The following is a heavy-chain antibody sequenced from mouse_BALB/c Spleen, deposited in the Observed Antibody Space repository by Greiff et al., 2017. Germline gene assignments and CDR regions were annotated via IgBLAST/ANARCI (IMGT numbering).Heavy chain of an antibody. D-gene: IGHD1-1*01. CDR2: ISSGGSYT. CDR1: GFTFSSYA. J-gene: IGHJ4*01. Sequence: EVKLVESGGGLVKPGGSLKLSCAASGFTFSSYAMSWVRQTPEKRLEWVATISSGGSYTYYPDSVKGRFTISRDNAKNTLYLQMSSLRSEDTAMYYCARQDDGSRKNYARDYWGQGTSVTVSS. V-gene: IGHV5-9-3*01. CDR3: ARQDDGSRKNYARDY.